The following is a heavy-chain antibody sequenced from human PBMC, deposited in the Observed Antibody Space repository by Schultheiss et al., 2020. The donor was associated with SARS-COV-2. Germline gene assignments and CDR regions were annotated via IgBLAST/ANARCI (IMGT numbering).Heavy chain of an antibody. CDR3: ARERSSIAARRFDY. J-gene: IGHJ4*02. V-gene: IGHV4-34*09. CDR2: IYYSGST. Sequence: SQTLSLTCAVYGGSFSGYYWSWIRQPPGKGLEWIGYIYYSGSTYYNPSLKSRVTISVDTSKNQFSLKLSSVTAADTAVYYCARERSSIAARRFDYWGQGTLVTVSS. CDR1: GGSFSGYY. D-gene: IGHD6-6*01.